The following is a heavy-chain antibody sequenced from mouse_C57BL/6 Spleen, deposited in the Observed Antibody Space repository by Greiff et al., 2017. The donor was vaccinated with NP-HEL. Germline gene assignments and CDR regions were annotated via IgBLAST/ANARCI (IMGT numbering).Heavy chain of an antibody. CDR1: GYAFTNYL. CDR3: ARFVGYYGAMDY. CDR2: INPGSGGT. Sequence: VQLQQSGAELVRPGTSVKVSCKASGYAFTNYLIEWVKQRPGQGLEWIGVINPGSGGTNYNEKFKGKATLTADKSSSTAYMQLSSLTSEDSAVYFCARFVGYYGAMDYWGQGTSVTVSS. V-gene: IGHV1-54*01. D-gene: IGHD1-1*01. J-gene: IGHJ4*01.